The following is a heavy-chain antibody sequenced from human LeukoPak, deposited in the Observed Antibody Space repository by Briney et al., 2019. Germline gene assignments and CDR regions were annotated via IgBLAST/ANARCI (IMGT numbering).Heavy chain of an antibody. D-gene: IGHD6-13*01. Sequence: ASETLSLTCTVSGGSISSYYWSWIRQPPGKGLEWIGYIYYSGGTNYNPPLKCRVTISVDTSKNQFSLKLSSVTAADTAVYYCARYSDNWFDPWGQGTLVTVSS. J-gene: IGHJ5*02. CDR3: ARYSDNWFDP. CDR2: IYYSGGT. CDR1: GGSISSYY. V-gene: IGHV4-59*01.